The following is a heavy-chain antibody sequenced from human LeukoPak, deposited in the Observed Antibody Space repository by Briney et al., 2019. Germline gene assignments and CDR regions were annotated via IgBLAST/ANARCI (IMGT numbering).Heavy chain of an antibody. CDR1: GYTLTELS. CDR2: FDPEDGET. J-gene: IGHJ4*02. V-gene: IGHV1-24*01. CDR3: ATSRLYDYVWGSYREFDY. Sequence: ASVKVSCKVSGYTLTELSMHWVRQAPGKGLEWMGGFDPEDGETIYAQKFQGRVAMTEDTSTDTAYMELSSLRSEDTAVYYCATSRLYDYVWGSYREFDYWGQGTLVTVSS. D-gene: IGHD3-16*02.